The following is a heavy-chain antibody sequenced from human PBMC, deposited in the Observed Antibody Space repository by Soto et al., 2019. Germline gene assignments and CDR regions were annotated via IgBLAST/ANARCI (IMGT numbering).Heavy chain of an antibody. V-gene: IGHV1-69*01. Sequence: NVSCKASGGTFSSYAIGWVRQAPGQGLEWMGGIIPIFGTANYAQKFQGRVTITADESTSTAYMELSSLRSEDTAVYYCARDSDYGDHPDYRGQGTPVTVSS. D-gene: IGHD4-17*01. CDR1: GGTFSSYA. J-gene: IGHJ4*02. CDR3: ARDSDYGDHPDY. CDR2: IIPIFGTA.